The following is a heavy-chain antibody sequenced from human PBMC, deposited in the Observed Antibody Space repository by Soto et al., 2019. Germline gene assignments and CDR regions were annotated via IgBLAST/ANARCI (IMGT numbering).Heavy chain of an antibody. J-gene: IGHJ4*02. V-gene: IGHV1-24*01. CDR1: GYTLTKLS. CDR2: SEPAHGET. D-gene: IGHD6-19*01. CDR3: VQVSRQSLVNQFDF. Sequence: ASVKVSCKVSGYTLTKLSMHWVRQAPGKGLEWMGGSEPAHGETIYAQKFQGRVTMTEDTSTDTAYMELSSLRSEDTAVYYCVQVSRQSLVNQFDFWGQGTLVTVSS.